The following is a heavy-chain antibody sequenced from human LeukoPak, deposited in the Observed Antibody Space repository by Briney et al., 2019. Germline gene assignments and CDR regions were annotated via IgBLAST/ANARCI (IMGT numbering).Heavy chain of an antibody. J-gene: IGHJ6*02. CDR2: ISYDDTSK. CDR3: ARDYRKIFSGYGMDV. CDR1: GVSFSTYA. D-gene: IGHD3-3*01. V-gene: IGHV3-30*04. Sequence: GGSLRLSCEASGVSFSTYAMHWVRQATGKGLEWVAVISYDDTSKHYADSVRGRFTISRDNSKNTLFLQMKSLTPEDTAVYYCARDYRKIFSGYGMDVWGQGTTVTVSS.